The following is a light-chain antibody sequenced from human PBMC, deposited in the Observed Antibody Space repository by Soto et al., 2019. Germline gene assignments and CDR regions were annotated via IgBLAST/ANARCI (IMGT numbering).Light chain of an antibody. CDR3: CSYAGTSTHTV. CDR1: SSDVGSYNL. J-gene: IGLJ7*01. Sequence: QSALTQPASVSGSPGQSITIPCTGTSSDVGSYNLVSWYQQHPGKAPKLIISEVSKRPSGISDRFSGSKSGSTASLTISGLQAEDEADYYCCSYAGTSTHTVFGGGTQLTVL. V-gene: IGLV2-23*02. CDR2: EVS.